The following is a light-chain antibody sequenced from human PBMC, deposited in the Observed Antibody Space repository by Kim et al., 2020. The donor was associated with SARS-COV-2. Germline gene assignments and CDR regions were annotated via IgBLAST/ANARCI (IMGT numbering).Light chain of an antibody. V-gene: IGKV3-15*01. Sequence: VSPGERATLSCSASQSVDTNLAWYQQKAGQSPRLLIYAASTRATGIPVRFSGSGSGTEFTLTISSLQSEDFAVYYCQQYDNWPPYTFGQGTKLEI. CDR2: AAS. J-gene: IGKJ2*01. CDR1: QSVDTN. CDR3: QQYDNWPPYT.